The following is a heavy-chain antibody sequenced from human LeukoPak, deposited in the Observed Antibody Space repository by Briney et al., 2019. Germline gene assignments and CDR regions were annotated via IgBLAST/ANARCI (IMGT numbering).Heavy chain of an antibody. CDR3: ARAAGPAASYYYMDV. D-gene: IGHD2-2*01. Sequence: GGSLRLSCAASGFTFSSYGMSWVRQAPGKGLEWVSAISGSGGSTYYADSVKGRFTISRDNAKNSLYLQMNSLRAEDTAVYYCARAAGPAASYYYMDVWGKGTTVTVSS. J-gene: IGHJ6*03. CDR2: ISGSGGST. CDR1: GFTFSSYG. V-gene: IGHV3-23*01.